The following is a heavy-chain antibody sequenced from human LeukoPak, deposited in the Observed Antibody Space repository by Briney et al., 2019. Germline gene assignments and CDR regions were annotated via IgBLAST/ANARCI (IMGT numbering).Heavy chain of an antibody. CDR2: IYTRGTT. D-gene: IGHD6-25*01. J-gene: IGHJ2*01. CDR1: GDSISSGHYY. Sequence: SETLSLTCTVSGDSISSGHYYWTWIRQPAGKGLDWIGRIYTRGTTNYNSSLKSRITMSIDTSKNQFSLKLNSVTAADTAVYYCARDRGLPMWYFDLWGRGTLVTISS. V-gene: IGHV4-61*02. CDR3: ARDRGLPMWYFDL.